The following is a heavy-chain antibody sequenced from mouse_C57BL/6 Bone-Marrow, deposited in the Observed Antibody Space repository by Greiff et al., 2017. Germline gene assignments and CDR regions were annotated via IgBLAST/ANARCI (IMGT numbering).Heavy chain of an antibody. CDR2: IHPSDSDT. Sequence: QVQLKQPGAELVKPGASVKVSCKASGYTFTSYWMHWVKQRPGQGLEWIGRIHPSDSDTNYNQKFKGKATLTVDKSSSTAYMQLSSLTSEVSAVYYCAIIYGSGRGWYFDVWGTGTTVTVSS. V-gene: IGHV1-74*01. CDR1: GYTFTSYW. J-gene: IGHJ1*03. D-gene: IGHD1-1*01. CDR3: AIIYGSGRGWYFDV.